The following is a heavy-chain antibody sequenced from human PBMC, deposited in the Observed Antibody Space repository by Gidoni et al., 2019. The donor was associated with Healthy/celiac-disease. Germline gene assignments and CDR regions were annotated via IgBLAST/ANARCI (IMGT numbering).Heavy chain of an antibody. CDR1: GYTFNGYY. CDR3: AMVLGVHHYYYYYGMDV. J-gene: IGHJ6*02. Sequence: QVQLVQSGAEVKKPGASVKVSCTASGYTFNGYYRHWVRQAPGQGLEWIGRINPTSVGTNDAQNLRVRVTMTRDTSISTAYMELGRLRSDDTAVYYCAMVLGVHHYYYYYGMDVWGQGTTVTVSS. D-gene: IGHD3-10*01. V-gene: IGHV1-2*06. CDR2: INPTSVGT.